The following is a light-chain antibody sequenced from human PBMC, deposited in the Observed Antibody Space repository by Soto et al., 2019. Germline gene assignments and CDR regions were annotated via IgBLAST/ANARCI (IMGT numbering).Light chain of an antibody. CDR1: QSVSSNY. CDR2: GAS. CDR3: QQYGGTPRT. Sequence: EIVLTQSPGTLSFSPGERATLSCRASQSVSSNYLAWYQQKPGQAPRLLIYGASSRATGIPERFSGSGSGTDFTLTISRLEPEDFAVYYCQQYGGTPRTFGQGTKV. V-gene: IGKV3-20*01. J-gene: IGKJ1*01.